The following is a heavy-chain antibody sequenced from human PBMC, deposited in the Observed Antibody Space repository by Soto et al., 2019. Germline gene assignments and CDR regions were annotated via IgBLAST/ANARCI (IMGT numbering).Heavy chain of an antibody. CDR1: GGSFSGYY. D-gene: IGHD4-17*01. CDR2: INHSGST. CDR3: ASRAMTTVTTPKVIDY. Sequence: SETLSLTCAVYGGSFSGYYWSWIRQPPGKGLEWIGEINHSGSTNYNPSLKSRATISVDTSKNQFSLKLSSVTAADTAVYYCASRAMTTVTTPKVIDYWGQGTLVTVSS. V-gene: IGHV4-34*01. J-gene: IGHJ4*02.